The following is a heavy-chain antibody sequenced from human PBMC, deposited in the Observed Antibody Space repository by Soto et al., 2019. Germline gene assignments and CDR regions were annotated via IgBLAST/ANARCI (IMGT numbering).Heavy chain of an antibody. CDR2: FDPEDGET. Sequence: ASVKVSCKVSGYTLTELSMHCVRQAPGKGLEWMGGFDPEDGETIYAQKFQGRVTMTEDTSTDTAYMELSSLRSEDTAVYYCATGLVGATRFDYWGQGTLVTVSS. CDR1: GYTLTELS. CDR3: ATGLVGATRFDY. V-gene: IGHV1-24*01. D-gene: IGHD1-26*01. J-gene: IGHJ4*02.